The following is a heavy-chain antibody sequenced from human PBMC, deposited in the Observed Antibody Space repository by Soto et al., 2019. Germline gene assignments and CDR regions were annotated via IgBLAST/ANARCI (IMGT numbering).Heavy chain of an antibody. V-gene: IGHV2-5*02. D-gene: IGHD6-19*01. CDR2: IYWDDDK. Sequence: GSCPTLVNPTQTLTLTCTFSEFSLSSSGVGVARIRQPPGKALEWFALIYWDDDKRYSSSLKSRLSITKDTSKNQVVLTMSNMDPVDTGTYYCAHDSSGWYGMDVWGQGT. J-gene: IGHJ6*02. CDR3: AHDSSGWYGMDV. CDR1: EFSLSSSGVG.